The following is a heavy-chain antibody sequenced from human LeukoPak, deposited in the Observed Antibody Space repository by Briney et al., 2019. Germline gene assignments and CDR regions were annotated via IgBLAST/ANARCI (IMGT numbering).Heavy chain of an antibody. CDR1: GFTFSSYA. D-gene: IGHD6-19*01. Sequence: GGSLRLSCAASGFTFSSYAMHWVRQAPGKGLEWVAVISYDGSNKYYADSVKGRFTISRDNSKNTLYLQMNSLRAEDTAVYYCARETEQWGRNFDYWGQGTLVTVSS. J-gene: IGHJ4*02. CDR3: ARETEQWGRNFDY. V-gene: IGHV3-30*04. CDR2: ISYDGSNK.